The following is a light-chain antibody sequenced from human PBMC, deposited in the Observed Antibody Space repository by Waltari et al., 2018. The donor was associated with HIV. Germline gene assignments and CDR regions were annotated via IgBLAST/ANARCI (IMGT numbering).Light chain of an antibody. CDR3: VSYDSRLDERL. Sequence: QSVLTPPPPVSASPAQTVTISCSGSTSNIENEPFYWDQQLPGKAPKLIICRNYKRPSGVSDRFSCSKPGASASLVISGLRSEDEAHYYCVSYDSRLDERLFGGVTKLTVL. CDR1: TSNIENEP. J-gene: IGLJ3*02. V-gene: IGLV1-47*01. CDR2: RNY.